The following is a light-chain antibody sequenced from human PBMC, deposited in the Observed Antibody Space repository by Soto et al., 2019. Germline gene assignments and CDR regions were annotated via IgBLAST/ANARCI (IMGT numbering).Light chain of an antibody. V-gene: IGKV3-20*01. J-gene: IGKJ1*01. Sequence: EIVLTQSPATLSLSPGERATLSCRASQSVSSSYLAWYQQKPGQAPRLLIYGASSRATGIPDRFSGSGSGTDFTLTISSLEPEGFAVYYCQQYGSSPRTFGQGTKVDIK. CDR2: GAS. CDR3: QQYGSSPRT. CDR1: QSVSSSY.